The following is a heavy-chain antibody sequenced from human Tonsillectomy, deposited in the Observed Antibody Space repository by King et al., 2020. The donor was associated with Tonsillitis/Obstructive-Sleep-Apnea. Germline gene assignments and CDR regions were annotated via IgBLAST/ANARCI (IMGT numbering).Heavy chain of an antibody. CDR1: GFTFSSYW. Sequence: VQLVESGGGLVQPGGSLRLSCAASGFTFSSYWMYWVRQAPGRGLVWVSRINSDGTYTTYADSVKGRFTISRDNAKKTLYLQMNSLGAEDTAVYYCARGGAVCNSVSCFSYSDSWGQGNLVTVSS. CDR3: ARGGAVCNSVSCFSYSDS. CDR2: INSDGTYT. D-gene: IGHD2/OR15-2a*01. V-gene: IGHV3-74*01. J-gene: IGHJ5*01.